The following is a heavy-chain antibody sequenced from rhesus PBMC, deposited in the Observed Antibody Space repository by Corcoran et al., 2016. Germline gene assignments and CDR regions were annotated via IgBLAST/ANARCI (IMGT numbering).Heavy chain of an antibody. D-gene: IGHD1-1*01. V-gene: IGHV1S9*01. CDR3: TRARWGALELFDY. Sequence: QVQLVQSGAEVKKPGASVKLSCKASGYTFTSYYIKWVRQAPGKVLEWVGRITPNKGNHSYAQKFQVRVTMTMDTSTSTAYMELSSLRSEDTAVYYCTRARWGALELFDYWGQGVLVTVSS. CDR1: GYTFTSYY. J-gene: IGHJ4*01. CDR2: ITPNKGNH.